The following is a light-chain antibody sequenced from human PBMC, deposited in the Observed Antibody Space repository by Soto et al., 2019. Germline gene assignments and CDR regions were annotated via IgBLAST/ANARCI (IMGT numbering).Light chain of an antibody. Sequence: QSALTQPASVSGSPGQSITISCTGTSSDVGGYNYVSWYQQHPGKAPKLMIYEVSNRPSGVSYRFSGSKSGNTASLTISGLQAEDEADYYCTSYTSSNTLIFGGGTKVTVL. CDR2: EVS. J-gene: IGLJ2*01. CDR1: SSDVGGYNY. CDR3: TSYTSSNTLI. V-gene: IGLV2-14*01.